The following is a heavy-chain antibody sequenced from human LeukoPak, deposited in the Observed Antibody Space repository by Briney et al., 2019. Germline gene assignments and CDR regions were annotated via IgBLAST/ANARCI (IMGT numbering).Heavy chain of an antibody. Sequence: GGSLRLSCAASGFTFDDYTMHWVRQAPGKGLEWVSLISWDGGSTYYADSVKGRFTISRDNSKNSLYLQMNSLRTEDTALYYCAKAARTYYDFWSGPDPHDAFDIWGQGTMVTVSS. CDR1: GFTFDDYT. CDR2: ISWDGGST. CDR3: AKAARTYYDFWSGPDPHDAFDI. D-gene: IGHD3-3*01. J-gene: IGHJ3*02. V-gene: IGHV3-43*01.